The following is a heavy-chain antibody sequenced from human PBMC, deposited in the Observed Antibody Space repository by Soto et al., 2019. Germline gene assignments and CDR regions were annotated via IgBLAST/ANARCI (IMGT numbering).Heavy chain of an antibody. V-gene: IGHV3-64D*06. CDR3: VRGRYYYDNSGYPY. CDR1: GFTFRSYT. CDR2: ISHNGGVT. D-gene: IGHD3-22*01. J-gene: IGHJ4*02. Sequence: GGSLRLSCSASGFTFRSYTMHWVRQAPEKGLEYVSTISHNGGVTYYADFVKDRFTISRVNSRNTLYLQLSSLRIDDTAVYYCVRGRYYYDNSGYPYWGQGTLVTVSS.